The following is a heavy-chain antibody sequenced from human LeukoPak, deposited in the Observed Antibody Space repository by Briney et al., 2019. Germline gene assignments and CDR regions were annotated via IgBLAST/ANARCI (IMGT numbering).Heavy chain of an antibody. D-gene: IGHD2-2*01. CDR1: GGSISRGDYY. Sequence: SPPLSPPFTVSGGSISRGDYYWGWIRPPPGKGLEGIGEIYYSGSTYYKPSPKRRVTISVDTSKTQFSLKLSSVTAADTAVYYCARVGNYRIFPTKYCSSTSCSLARGAFDIWGQGTMVTVSS. CDR2: IYYSGST. CDR3: ARVGNYRIFPTKYCSSTSCSLARGAFDI. V-gene: IGHV4-30-4*01. J-gene: IGHJ3*02.